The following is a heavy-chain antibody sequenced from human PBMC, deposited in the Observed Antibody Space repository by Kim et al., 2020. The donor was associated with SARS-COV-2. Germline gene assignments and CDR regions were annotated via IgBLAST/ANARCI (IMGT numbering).Heavy chain of an antibody. Sequence: SVKVSCKASGGTFSSYAISWVRQAPGQGLEWMGGIIPIFGTANYAQKFQGRVTITADESTSTAYMELSSLRSEDTAVYYCASGAEVVPAAILDYYYGMDVWGQGTTVTVSS. D-gene: IGHD2-2*02. V-gene: IGHV1-69*13. CDR1: GGTFSSYA. CDR3: ASGAEVVPAAILDYYYGMDV. CDR2: IIPIFGTA. J-gene: IGHJ6*02.